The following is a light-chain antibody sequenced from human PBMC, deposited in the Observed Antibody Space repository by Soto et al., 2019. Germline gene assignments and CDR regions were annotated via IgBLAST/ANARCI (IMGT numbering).Light chain of an antibody. J-gene: IGLJ3*02. CDR1: SNDIESYDF. CDR3: SSFTSSSTLRV. CDR2: GVI. Sequence: QSALTQPASVSGSPGQSITISCTGTSNDIESYDFVSWYQQHPGKAPKLIIYGVINRPSGVSNRFSGSKSGSTASLTISGLQAEDEADYYCSSFTSSSTLRVFGGGTQLTVL. V-gene: IGLV2-14*01.